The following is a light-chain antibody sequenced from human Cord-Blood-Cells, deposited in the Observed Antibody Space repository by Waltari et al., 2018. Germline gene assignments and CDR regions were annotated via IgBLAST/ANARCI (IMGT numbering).Light chain of an antibody. Sequence: EIVLTQSPGTLSLSPGERATLSCRASQSVSSSYLAWYQQKPSQAPRLLIYGASSRATGIPDRFSGSGSGTDFTLTISRLEPEDCAVYYCQQYGSSQFTFGPGTKVDIK. CDR2: GAS. J-gene: IGKJ3*01. V-gene: IGKV3-20*01. CDR3: QQYGSSQFT. CDR1: QSVSSSY.